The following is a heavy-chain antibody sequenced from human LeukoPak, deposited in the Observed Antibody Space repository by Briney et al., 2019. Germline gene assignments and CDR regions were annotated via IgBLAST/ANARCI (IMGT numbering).Heavy chain of an antibody. J-gene: IGHJ4*02. CDR3: AKDLNWENY. CDR1: GFTFSTSW. CDR2: IKGDGSQM. D-gene: IGHD7-27*01. Sequence: GGSLRLSCAASGFTFSTSWMTWVRQAPGKGLEWVANIKGDGSQMYYVDSVKGRFTISRGNAKSSLYLQMNSLRVEDTAVYYCAKDLNWENYWGQGTLVTVSS. V-gene: IGHV3-7*01.